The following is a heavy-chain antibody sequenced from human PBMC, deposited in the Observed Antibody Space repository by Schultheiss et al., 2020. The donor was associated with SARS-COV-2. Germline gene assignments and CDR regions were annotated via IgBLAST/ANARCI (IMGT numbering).Heavy chain of an antibody. D-gene: IGHD3-22*01. V-gene: IGHV1-2*02. CDR3: ASYTYYYDSSGYSFDY. J-gene: IGHJ4*02. CDR2: INPNSGGT. CDR1: GYTFTGYY. Sequence: ASVKVSCKASGYTFTGYYMHWVRQASGQGLEWMGWINPNSGGTNYAQKFQGRVTMTRDTSISTAYMELSRLRSDDTAVYYCASYTYYYDSSGYSFDYWGQGTLVTVSS.